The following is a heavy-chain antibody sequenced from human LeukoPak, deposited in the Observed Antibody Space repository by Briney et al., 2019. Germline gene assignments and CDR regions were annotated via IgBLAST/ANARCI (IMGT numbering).Heavy chain of an antibody. V-gene: IGHV4-59*01. CDR1: GGSISSYY. Sequence: SETLSLTCTVSGGSISSYYWSWIRQPPGKGLEWIGYIYYSGSTNYNHSLKSRVTISVDTSKNQFSLKLSSVTAADTAVYYCARDMGDGYSRDDAFDIWGQGTMVTVSS. CDR2: IYYSGST. J-gene: IGHJ3*02. D-gene: IGHD5-24*01. CDR3: ARDMGDGYSRDDAFDI.